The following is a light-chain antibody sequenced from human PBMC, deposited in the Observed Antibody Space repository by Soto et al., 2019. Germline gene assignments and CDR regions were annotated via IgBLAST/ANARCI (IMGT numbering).Light chain of an antibody. J-gene: IGKJ1*01. V-gene: IGKV1-39*01. CDR2: AAS. CDR1: QSISSY. Sequence: DIVMTQSPSSLSASVGDRVTITCRASQSISSYLDWYQQKPGKAPKLLIYAASSLRSGVPSRFSGSGSGTDFTLTISSLQPDAFATYYCQKSYSPPWTFGQGTKVEIK. CDR3: QKSYSPPWT.